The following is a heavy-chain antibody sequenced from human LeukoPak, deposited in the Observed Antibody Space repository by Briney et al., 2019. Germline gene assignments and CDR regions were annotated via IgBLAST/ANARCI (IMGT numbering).Heavy chain of an antibody. Sequence: ASVKVSCKASGYTFTSYGISWVRQAPGQGLEWMGWISAYNGNTNYAQKLQGRVTMTTDTSTSTAYVELRSLRSDDTAVYYCARDRGDILTSYYNNEDFDYWGQGTLVTVSS. V-gene: IGHV1-18*04. CDR2: ISAYNGNT. J-gene: IGHJ4*02. CDR1: GYTFTSYG. CDR3: ARDRGDILTSYYNNEDFDY. D-gene: IGHD3-9*01.